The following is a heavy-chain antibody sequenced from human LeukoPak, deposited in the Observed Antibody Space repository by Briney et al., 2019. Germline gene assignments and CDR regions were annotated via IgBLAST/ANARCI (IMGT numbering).Heavy chain of an antibody. J-gene: IGHJ4*02. V-gene: IGHV4-61*01. Sequence: SETLSLTCTVSGGSVSSGSYYWSWIRQPPGKGLEWIGYIYYSGSTNYNPSLKSRVTISVDTSKNQFSLKLSSVTAADTAVYYCARVSDLEETLDYWGQGTLVTVSS. CDR2: IYYSGST. CDR1: GGSVSSGSYY. CDR3: ARVSDLEETLDY. D-gene: IGHD2-21*01.